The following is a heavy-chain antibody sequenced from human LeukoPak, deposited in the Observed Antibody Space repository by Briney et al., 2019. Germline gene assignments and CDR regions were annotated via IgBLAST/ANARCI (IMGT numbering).Heavy chain of an antibody. D-gene: IGHD1-26*01. CDR2: AIPILGST. CDR3: ARDNASASMGFDS. Sequence: SVKVSCKASGATFSSSAISWVRQAPGQGLEWVGGAIPILGSTKYSQKFHDRVSITTDESTCTATLELSSLRSVDTAVYFCARDNASASMGFDSWGQGTLVTVSS. J-gene: IGHJ5*01. V-gene: IGHV1-69*05. CDR1: GATFSSSA.